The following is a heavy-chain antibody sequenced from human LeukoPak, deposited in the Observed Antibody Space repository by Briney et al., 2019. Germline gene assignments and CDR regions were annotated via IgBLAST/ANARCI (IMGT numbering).Heavy chain of an antibody. CDR1: GYTLTELS. CDR2: FDPEDGET. Sequence: EASVKVSCKVSGYTLTELSMHWVRQAPGKGLEWMGGFDPEDGETIYAQKFQGRVTMTEDTSTDTAYMELSGLRSEDTAVYYCATDDLVGATRVTGAFDIWGQGTMVTVSS. D-gene: IGHD1-26*01. V-gene: IGHV1-24*01. CDR3: ATDDLVGATRVTGAFDI. J-gene: IGHJ3*02.